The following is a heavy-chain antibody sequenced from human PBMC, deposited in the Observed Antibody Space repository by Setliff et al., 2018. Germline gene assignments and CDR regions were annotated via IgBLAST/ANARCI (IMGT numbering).Heavy chain of an antibody. J-gene: IGHJ4*02. CDR2: THIDGITV. D-gene: IGHD1-7*01. V-gene: IGHV3-48*03. CDR1: GFSFSRYE. Sequence: GGSLRLSCAASGFSFSRYEMIWVRQAPGKGLEWVSKTHIDGITVYSDSVKGRSIIYRDNARNSLHLQMNSLRAEDTAIYYCAKPQVELRWGFESWGQGTPVTVSS. CDR3: AKPQVELRWGFES.